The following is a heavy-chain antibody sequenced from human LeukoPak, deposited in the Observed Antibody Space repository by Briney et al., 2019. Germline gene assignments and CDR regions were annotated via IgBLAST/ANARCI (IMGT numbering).Heavy chain of an antibody. Sequence: PETLSLTCTVSGGSISSYYWSWIRQPPGKGLEWIGYIYYSGSTNYNPSLKSRVTISVDTSKNQFSLKLSSVTAADTAVYYCARGLTAMVLPFDYWGQGTLVTVSS. CDR2: IYYSGST. V-gene: IGHV4-59*01. CDR1: GGSISSYY. J-gene: IGHJ4*02. D-gene: IGHD5-18*01. CDR3: ARGLTAMVLPFDY.